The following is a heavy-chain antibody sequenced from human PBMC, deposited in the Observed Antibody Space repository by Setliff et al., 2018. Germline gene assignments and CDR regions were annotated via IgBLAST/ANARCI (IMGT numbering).Heavy chain of an antibody. D-gene: IGHD4-17*01. CDR2: INPKTGDT. Sequence: ASVKVSCKASGYPFIGYFMHWVRQAPGQGLEWMGWINPKTGDTLNAPKFQGRVTMTRDRSSNTAYMDLSRLTSDDTAVYYCARVAYGLEYFQYWGQGTLVTVS. V-gene: IGHV1-2*02. CDR3: ARVAYGLEYFQY. CDR1: GYPFIGYF. J-gene: IGHJ1*01.